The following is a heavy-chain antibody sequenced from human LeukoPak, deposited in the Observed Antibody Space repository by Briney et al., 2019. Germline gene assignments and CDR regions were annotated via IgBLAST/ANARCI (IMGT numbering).Heavy chain of an antibody. D-gene: IGHD6-13*01. J-gene: IGHJ4*02. CDR2: ISSSSSTI. CDR3: AMYSSRDPVDC. CDR1: GFTFSSYS. V-gene: IGHV3-48*04. Sequence: GGSLRLSCAASGFTFSSYSMNWVRQAPGKGLEWVSYISSSSSTIYYADSVKGRFTISRDNAKNSLYLQMNSLRAEDTAVYYCAMYSSRDPVDCWGQGTLVTVSS.